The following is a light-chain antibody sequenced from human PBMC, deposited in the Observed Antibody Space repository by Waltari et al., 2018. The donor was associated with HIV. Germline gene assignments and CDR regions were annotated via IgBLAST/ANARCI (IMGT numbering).Light chain of an antibody. V-gene: IGKV2-28*01. Sequence: DIVMTQSPLSLPVTPGEPASVSCRSSQSLVHLYGYNYFDWYLQKTGQSPQVLIYLGSIRASGVPDRFSVSGSGTDFTLKISRVEAEDVGVYYCMQALETPYTFGQGTKLEIK. J-gene: IGKJ2*01. CDR2: LGS. CDR1: QSLVHLYGYNY. CDR3: MQALETPYT.